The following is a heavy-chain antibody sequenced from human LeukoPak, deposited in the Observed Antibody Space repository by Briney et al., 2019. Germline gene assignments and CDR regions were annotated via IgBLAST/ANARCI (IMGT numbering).Heavy chain of an antibody. J-gene: IGHJ6*02. CDR3: GRGGYDMYD. CDR1: GFTFSIYG. V-gene: IGHV3-33*05. CDR2: ISYDGSNK. Sequence: HPGGSLRLSCAASGFTFSIYGMHWVRQAPGKGLEWVAVISYDGSNKYYADSVKGRFTISRDNSRNTLYLQMNSLRAEDTAVYYCGRGGYDMYDWGQGTTVSVSS. D-gene: IGHD2-2*01.